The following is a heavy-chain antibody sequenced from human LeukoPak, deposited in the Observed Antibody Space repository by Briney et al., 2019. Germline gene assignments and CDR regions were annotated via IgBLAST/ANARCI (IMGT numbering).Heavy chain of an antibody. V-gene: IGHV4-59*01. CDR2: IYYSGST. D-gene: IGHD3-16*02. CDR1: GGSISSYY. Sequence: SETLSLTCTVSGGSISSYYWSWIRQPPGKGLEWIGHIYYSGSTNYNPSLKSRVTISVDTSKNQFSLKLSSVTAADTAVYYCARLQVMITFGGVIVSPPDYWGQGTLVTVSS. CDR3: ARLQVMITFGGVIVSPPDY. J-gene: IGHJ4*02.